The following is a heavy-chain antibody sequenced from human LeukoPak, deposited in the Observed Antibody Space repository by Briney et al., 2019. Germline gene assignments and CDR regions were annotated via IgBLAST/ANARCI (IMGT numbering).Heavy chain of an antibody. D-gene: IGHD2-21*01. Sequence: GRSLRLSCAASGFTFDDYAMHWVRQTPGKGLEWVSYISRNSGNIGYADSVKGRFTISRDNAKNSLYLQMNSLRAEDTALYYCVQGPYLDYWGQGTLVTVSS. CDR3: VQGPYLDY. CDR1: GFTFDDYA. CDR2: ISRNSGNI. V-gene: IGHV3-9*01. J-gene: IGHJ4*02.